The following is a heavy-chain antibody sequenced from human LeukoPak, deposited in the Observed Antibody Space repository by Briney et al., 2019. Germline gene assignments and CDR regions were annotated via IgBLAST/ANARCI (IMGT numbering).Heavy chain of an antibody. V-gene: IGHV3-30-3*01. D-gene: IGHD3-10*01. Sequence: SGGSLRLSCAASGFTFSTYAMNWVRQAPGKGLEWVAVISYDGSNKYYADSVKGRFTISRGNSKNTLYLQMNSLRAEDTAVYYSWFGEANFDFWGQGTLVTVSS. CDR1: GFTFSTYA. J-gene: IGHJ4*02. CDR2: ISYDGSNK. CDR3: WFGEANFDF.